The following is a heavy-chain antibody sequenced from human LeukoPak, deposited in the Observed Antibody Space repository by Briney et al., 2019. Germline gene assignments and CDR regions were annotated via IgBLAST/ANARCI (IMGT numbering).Heavy chain of an antibody. CDR3: ARWGLGYCSSTSCYDVVDY. CDR1: GYTFTGYY. J-gene: IGHJ4*02. V-gene: IGHV1-2*02. CDR2: INPNSGGT. Sequence: GASVKVSCKASGYTFTGYYMHWVRQAPGQGLEWMRCINPNSGGTNYAQKFQGRVTMTRDTSISTAYMELSRLRSDDTAVYYCARWGLGYCSSTSCYDVVDYWGQGTLVTVSS. D-gene: IGHD2-2*01.